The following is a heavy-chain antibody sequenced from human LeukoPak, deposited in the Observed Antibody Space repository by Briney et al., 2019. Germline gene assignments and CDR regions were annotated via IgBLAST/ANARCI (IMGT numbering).Heavy chain of an antibody. CDR3: ARGRDSRGYQFMGFDS. D-gene: IGHD3-22*01. Sequence: SETLSLTCAVSGGSISSSNWWSWVRQPPGKGLEWIGEIYHSGSTNYNPSLKSRVTISVDTSKNQFSLRLSSVTAADTAVYYCARGRDSRGYQFMGFDSWGQRTLVTVSS. CDR1: GGSISSSNW. V-gene: IGHV4-4*02. CDR2: IYHSGST. J-gene: IGHJ4*02.